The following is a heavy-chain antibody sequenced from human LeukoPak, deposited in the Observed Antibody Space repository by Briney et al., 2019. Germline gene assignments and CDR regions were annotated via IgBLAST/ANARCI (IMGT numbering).Heavy chain of an antibody. CDR1: GFTVSSNY. CDR2: IYSGGST. J-gene: IGHJ4*02. Sequence: GGSLRLSCAASGFTVSSNYMSWVRQAPGKGLEWVSVIYSGGSTYYADSVKGRFTISRDNSKNTLYLQMNSLRAEDTAVYYCARDRVGASFHRNWGQGTLVTVSS. CDR3: ARDRVGASFHRN. D-gene: IGHD1-26*01. V-gene: IGHV3-53*01.